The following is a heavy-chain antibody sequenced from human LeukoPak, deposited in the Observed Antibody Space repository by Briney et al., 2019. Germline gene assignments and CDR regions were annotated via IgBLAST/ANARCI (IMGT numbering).Heavy chain of an antibody. CDR1: EFTVSSNY. CDR3: ARSSGWFNWFDP. Sequence: PGGSLRLSCAASEFTVSSNYMSWVRQAPGKGLEWVSVIYSGGSTYYADSVKGRFTISRDNSKNTLYLQMNSLRAEDTAVYYCARSSGWFNWFDPWGQGTLVTVSS. D-gene: IGHD6-19*01. V-gene: IGHV3-53*01. J-gene: IGHJ5*02. CDR2: IYSGGST.